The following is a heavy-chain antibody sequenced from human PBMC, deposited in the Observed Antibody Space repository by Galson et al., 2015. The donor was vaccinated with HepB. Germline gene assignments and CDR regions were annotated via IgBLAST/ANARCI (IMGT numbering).Heavy chain of an antibody. J-gene: IGHJ6*02. Sequence: CAISGDSVSSNHAVWNWIRQSPSRGLVWLGRTYYRSKWYIDYATSVRSRITINPDTSRNQFSLHLSSVTPEDTAVYYCAYGPDVWGQGTTVIVSS. V-gene: IGHV6-1*01. CDR1: GDSVSSNHAV. CDR3: AYGPDV. CDR2: TYYRSKWYI.